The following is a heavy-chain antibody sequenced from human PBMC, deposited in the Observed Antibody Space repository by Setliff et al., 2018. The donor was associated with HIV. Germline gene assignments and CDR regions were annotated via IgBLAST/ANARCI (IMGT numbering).Heavy chain of an antibody. CDR2: VIRGGHNS. CDR3: AKTLVVVASPLDF. V-gene: IGHV3-23*01. D-gene: IGHD2-15*01. J-gene: IGHJ4*02. CDR1: GFSFSNYA. Sequence: GGSLRLSCAASGFSFSNYAMSWVRQAPGKGLEWVSSVIRGGHNSFYADSVKGRFTISRDNSKDTLYLQMSGLTAEDTAIYYCAKTLVVVASPLDFWGQGTLVTVSS.